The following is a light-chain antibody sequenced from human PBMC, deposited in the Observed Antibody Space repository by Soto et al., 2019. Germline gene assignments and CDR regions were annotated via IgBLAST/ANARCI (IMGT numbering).Light chain of an antibody. CDR3: VAWDSSMHCYVV. Sequence: QSVLTQPPSASGTPGQRLTISCFGSSTNIGSNTVNWYQQLPGTAPKLVIYSNNQRPSGVPDRFSGSKSGTSASLAISGLQSEDDAFYYCVAWDSSMHCYVVVVGRSKVTVL. CDR2: SNN. CDR1: STNIGSNT. V-gene: IGLV1-44*01. J-gene: IGLJ2*01.